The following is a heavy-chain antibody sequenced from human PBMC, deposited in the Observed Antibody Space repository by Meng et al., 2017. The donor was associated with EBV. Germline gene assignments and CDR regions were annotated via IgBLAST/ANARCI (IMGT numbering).Heavy chain of an antibody. D-gene: IGHD5-12*01. J-gene: IGHJ5*02. CDR3: ARVVATIFTNWFDP. CDR2: IYYSGST. CDR1: GGPISSSSYY. Sequence: QLQESGPGLVKASETLSLTCTVSGGPISSSSYYWGWIRQPPGKGLEWIGSIYYSGSTYYNPSLKSRVTISVDTSKNQFSLKLSSVTAADTAVYYCARVVATIFTNWFDPWGQGTLVTVSS. V-gene: IGHV4-39*07.